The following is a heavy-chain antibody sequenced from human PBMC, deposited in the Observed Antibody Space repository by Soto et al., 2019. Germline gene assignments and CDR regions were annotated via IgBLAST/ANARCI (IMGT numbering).Heavy chain of an antibody. J-gene: IGHJ4*02. D-gene: IGHD1-26*01. CDR2: ISGSGGST. CDR1: GFPFSSYA. V-gene: IGHV3-23*01. Sequence: GGSLRLSCVASGFPFSSYAMSWVRQTPGKGLEWVSAISGSGGSTYYADSVKGRFTISRGNSKNTLYLQMNSLRAEDTAVYYCAKGPPRRGSYCFDYWGPATLVTVSS. CDR3: AKGPPRRGSYCFDY.